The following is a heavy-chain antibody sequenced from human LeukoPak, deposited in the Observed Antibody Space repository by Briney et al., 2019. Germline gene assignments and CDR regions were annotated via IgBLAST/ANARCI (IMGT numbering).Heavy chain of an antibody. CDR1: GGSFSGYY. Sequence: SETLSLTCAVYGGSFSGYYWSWIRQPPGKGLEWIGEINHSGSTNYNPSLKSRVTISVDRSKNQFSLKLSSVTAADTAVYYCARHYDFWSGYRTILNAFDIWGQGTMVTVSS. J-gene: IGHJ3*02. CDR3: ARHYDFWSGYRTILNAFDI. V-gene: IGHV4-34*01. CDR2: INHSGST. D-gene: IGHD3-3*01.